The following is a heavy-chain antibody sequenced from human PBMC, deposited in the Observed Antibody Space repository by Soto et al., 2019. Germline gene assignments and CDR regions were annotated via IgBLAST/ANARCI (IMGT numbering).Heavy chain of an antibody. CDR1: GGSISSGDYY. CDR3: ASLSVSAAGDFDY. D-gene: IGHD6-13*01. CDR2: IYYSGST. V-gene: IGHV4-30-4*01. Sequence: PSETLSLTCTVSGGSISSGDYYWSWIRQPPGKGLEWIGYIYYSGSTYYNPSLKSRVTISVDTSKNQFSLKLSSVTAADTAVYYCASLSVSAAGDFDYWAREPWSPSPQ. J-gene: IGHJ4*02.